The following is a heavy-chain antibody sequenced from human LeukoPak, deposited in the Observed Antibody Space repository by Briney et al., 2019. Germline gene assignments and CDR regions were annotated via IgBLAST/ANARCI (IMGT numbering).Heavy chain of an antibody. Sequence: KPSETLSLTCTVSGGSISSYFWSWIRQPPGKGLEWIGYIYNSGSTNYNPSLKSRVTISVDTSKNQFSLKLSSVTAADTAVYYCARVRVDSSGYYSMGGWGQGTLVTVSS. V-gene: IGHV4-59*01. J-gene: IGHJ4*02. CDR3: ARVRVDSSGYYSMGG. CDR2: IYNSGST. D-gene: IGHD3-22*01. CDR1: GGSISSYF.